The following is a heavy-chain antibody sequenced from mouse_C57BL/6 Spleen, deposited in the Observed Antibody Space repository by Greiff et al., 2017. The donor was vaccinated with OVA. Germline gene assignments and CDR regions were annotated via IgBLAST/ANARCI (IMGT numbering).Heavy chain of an antibody. D-gene: IGHD1-1*01. J-gene: IGHJ2*01. CDR2: ISDGGSYT. CDR1: GFTFSSYA. CDR3: ARRGDYGSTSFDY. Sequence: EVMLVESGGGLVKPGGSLKLSCAASGFTFSSYAMSWVRQTPEKRLEWVATISDGGSYTYYPDNVKGRFTISRDNAKNNLYLQMSHLKSEDTAMYYCARRGDYGSTSFDYWGQGTTLTVSS. V-gene: IGHV5-4*03.